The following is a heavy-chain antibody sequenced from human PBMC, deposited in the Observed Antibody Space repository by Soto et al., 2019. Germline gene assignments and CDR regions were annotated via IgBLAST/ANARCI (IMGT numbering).Heavy chain of an antibody. V-gene: IGHV1-69*06. CDR1: GGTFSSYA. J-gene: IGHJ6*01. D-gene: IGHD1-1*01. CDR2: IIPIFGTT. CDR3: AGTSATYYCYGMDV. Sequence: QVQLVQSGAEVKKPGSSVKVSCKASGGTFSSYAISWVRQAPGQGLEWMGGIIPIFGTTTYAQKFQGRVTICTDKTTSTDYMELTSLRSEDTAVYYCAGTSATYYCYGMDVLGQGTTGSDSS.